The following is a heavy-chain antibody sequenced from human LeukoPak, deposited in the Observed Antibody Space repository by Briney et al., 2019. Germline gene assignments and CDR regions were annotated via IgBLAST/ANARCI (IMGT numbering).Heavy chain of an antibody. D-gene: IGHD6-13*01. V-gene: IGHV4-59*08. CDR1: GGSISSYY. Sequence: SETLSLTCTVSGGSISSYYWSWIRQPPGKGLEWIGYIYYTGSTNYNPSLQSRVTISVDTSKNQFSLKLSSVTAADTAVYYCARGSSWYVNWFDPWGQGTLVTVSS. CDR3: ARGSSWYVNWFDP. CDR2: IYYTGST. J-gene: IGHJ5*02.